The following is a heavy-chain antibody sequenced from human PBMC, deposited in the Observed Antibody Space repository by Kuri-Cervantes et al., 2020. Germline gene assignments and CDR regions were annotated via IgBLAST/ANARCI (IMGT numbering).Heavy chain of an antibody. CDR1: GGSISSGGYY. J-gene: IGHJ4*02. V-gene: IGHV4-39*07. D-gene: IGHD6-19*01. CDR3: TTGGPPRKTVAGTQGVNDY. Sequence: SETLSLTCTVSGGSISSGGYYWVWIRQPPGKGLEWIGSIYYSRSSYYNPSLKSRVTISVDTSENQFSLKLSSVTAADTAVYYCTTGGPPRKTVAGTQGVNDYWGQGTLVTVSS. CDR2: IYYSRSS.